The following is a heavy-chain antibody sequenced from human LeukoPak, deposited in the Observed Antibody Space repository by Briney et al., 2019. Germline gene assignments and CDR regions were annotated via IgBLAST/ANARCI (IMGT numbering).Heavy chain of an antibody. V-gene: IGHV3-30-3*01. Sequence: PGRSLRPSCAASGFTFSSYAMHWVRQAPGKGLEWVAVISYDGSNKYYADSVKGRFTISRDNSKNTLYLQMNSLRAEDTAVYYCARDRYYYDSSGYFDYWGQGTLVTVSS. CDR1: GFTFSSYA. CDR2: ISYDGSNK. D-gene: IGHD3-22*01. CDR3: ARDRYYYDSSGYFDY. J-gene: IGHJ4*02.